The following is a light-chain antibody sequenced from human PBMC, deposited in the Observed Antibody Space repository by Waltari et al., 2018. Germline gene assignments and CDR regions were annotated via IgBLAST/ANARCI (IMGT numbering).Light chain of an antibody. CDR3: SSYTSSSTV. CDR1: SSDVSGSKY. CDR2: DVS. Sequence: QSALTQPASVSGSPGQSITISCTGTSSDVSGSKYVSWYQHHPGKAPKLMIYDVSNRPSGVSDRFSGSKSGNMASLIISGLQAEDEADYYCSSYTSSSTVFGTGTKVTVL. V-gene: IGLV2-14*03. J-gene: IGLJ1*01.